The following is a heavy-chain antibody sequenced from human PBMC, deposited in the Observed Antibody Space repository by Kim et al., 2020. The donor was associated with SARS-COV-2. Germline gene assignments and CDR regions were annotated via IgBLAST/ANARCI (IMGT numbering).Heavy chain of an antibody. Sequence: SVKVSCKASGGTFSSYAISWVRQAPGQGLEWMGGIIPIFGTANYAQKFQGRVTITADESTSTAYMELSSLRSEDTAVYYCARGGYYDILTGYYHWGQGTLVTVSS. CDR3: ARGGYYDILTGYYH. V-gene: IGHV1-69*13. D-gene: IGHD3-9*01. J-gene: IGHJ5*02. CDR2: IIPIFGTA. CDR1: GGTFSSYA.